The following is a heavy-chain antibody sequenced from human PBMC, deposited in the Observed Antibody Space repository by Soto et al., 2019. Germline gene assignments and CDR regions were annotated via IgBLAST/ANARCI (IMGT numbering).Heavy chain of an antibody. CDR1: GGSISSYY. CDR2: IYYSGST. D-gene: IGHD6-13*01. CDR3: ARGTAAAGIPPPGPFDP. V-gene: IGHV4-59*01. J-gene: IGHJ5*02. Sequence: SETLSLTCTVSGGSISSYYWSWIRQPPGKGLEWIGYIYYSGSTNYNPSLKSRVTISVDTSKNQFSLKLSSVTAADTAVHYCARGTAAAGIPPPGPFDPWGQGTLVTVSS.